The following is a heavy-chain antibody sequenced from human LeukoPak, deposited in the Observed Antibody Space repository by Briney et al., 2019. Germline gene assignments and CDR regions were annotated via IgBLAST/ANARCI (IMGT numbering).Heavy chain of an antibody. J-gene: IGHJ6*04. Sequence: GGSLRLSCEASGFIFSSYEMNWVRQAPGKGLEWVSYISSSGSTIYYADSVKGRFTISRDNAKNSLYLQMNSLRAEDTAVYYCAELGITMIGGVWGKGTTVTISS. CDR2: ISSSGSTI. D-gene: IGHD3-10*02. CDR1: GFIFSSYE. V-gene: IGHV3-48*03. CDR3: AELGITMIGGV.